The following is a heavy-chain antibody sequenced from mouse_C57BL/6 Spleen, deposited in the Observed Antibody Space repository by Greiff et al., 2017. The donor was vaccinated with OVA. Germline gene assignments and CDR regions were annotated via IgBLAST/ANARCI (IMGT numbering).Heavy chain of an antibody. CDR2: IWWDDDK. Sequence: QVTLKVSGPGILQPSQTLSLTCSFSGFSLSTFGMGVGWIRQPSGKGLEWLAHIWWDDDKYYNPALKSRLTISKDTSKNQVFLKIANVDTADTATYYCARISNYYGSSYNKGIYQGYFDVWGTGTTVTVSS. CDR3: ARISNYYGSSYNKGIYQGYFDV. J-gene: IGHJ1*03. V-gene: IGHV8-8*01. D-gene: IGHD1-1*01. CDR1: GFSLSTFGMG.